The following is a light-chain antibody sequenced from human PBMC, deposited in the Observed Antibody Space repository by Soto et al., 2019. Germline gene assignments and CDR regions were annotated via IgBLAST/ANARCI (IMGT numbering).Light chain of an antibody. Sequence: DIQMTQSPSTLSASVGDRVTITCGASQCISSWLAWYQQKPGKAPKLLIYDASSLESGVPSRFSGSGTGTESTLTISSPQTDDFAIYYHQQYNSYSSWTFGHGNKVEIK. CDR2: DAS. J-gene: IGKJ1*01. V-gene: IGKV1-5*01. CDR3: QQYNSYSSWT. CDR1: QCISSW.